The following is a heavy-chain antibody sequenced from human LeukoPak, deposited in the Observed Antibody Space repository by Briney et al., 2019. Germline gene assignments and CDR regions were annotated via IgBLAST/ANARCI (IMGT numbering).Heavy chain of an antibody. Sequence: GGSLRLSCSASGFTFNKYVMHWVRQAPGKGLEWVSAISGGRGNTFYTDAVKGRFTISRDNSKNTLYLQMNSLRAEDTAVYYCAKVGSSLGIDGYFDYWGQGTLVTVSS. J-gene: IGHJ4*02. CDR3: AKVGSSLGIDGYFDY. CDR2: ISGGRGNT. CDR1: GFTFNKYV. V-gene: IGHV3-23*01. D-gene: IGHD7-27*01.